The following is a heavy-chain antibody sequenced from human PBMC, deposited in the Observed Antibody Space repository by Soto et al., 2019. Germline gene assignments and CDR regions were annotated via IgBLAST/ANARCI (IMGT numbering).Heavy chain of an antibody. D-gene: IGHD3-22*01. V-gene: IGHV4-59*01. CDR1: GDSISTFY. J-gene: IGHJ4*02. CDR2: VYYTGST. Sequence: SETLSLTCTVSGDSISTFYWVWMRQSPGKELEWIGYVYYTGSTNYNPSLKSRVTISVDRSKNQFSLKLTSANAADTAVYYCARGRTVRNYADDSSDYFYFFDYWGQGTQVTVPS. CDR3: ARGRTVRNYADDSSDYFYFFDY.